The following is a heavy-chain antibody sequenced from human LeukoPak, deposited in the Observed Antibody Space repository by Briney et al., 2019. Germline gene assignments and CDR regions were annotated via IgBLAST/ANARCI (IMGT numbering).Heavy chain of an antibody. J-gene: IGHJ4*02. V-gene: IGHV3-23*01. CDR2: IAAAGGGG. D-gene: IGHD6-19*01. CDR3: AKVNPPRGGRSGWYEANDY. Sequence: GSLRLSCAASGFTFRSYVMSWVRQAPGKGLERVSAIAAAGGGGYHADSVKGRFNISRDNFKNTLYLQMNSLRAEDTAVYYCAKVNPPRGGRSGWYEANDYWGQGTLVIVSS. CDR1: GFTFRSYV.